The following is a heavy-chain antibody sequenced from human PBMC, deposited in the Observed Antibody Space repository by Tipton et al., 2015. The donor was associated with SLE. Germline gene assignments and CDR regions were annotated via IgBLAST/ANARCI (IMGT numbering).Heavy chain of an antibody. CDR2: INPNSGGT. V-gene: IGHV1-2*06. CDR1: GGTFSSYA. CDR3: ARDAYSGSYYNFDY. J-gene: IGHJ4*02. D-gene: IGHD1-26*01. Sequence: QSGPEVKKPGSSVKVSCKASGGTFSSYAISWVRQAPGQGLEWMGRINPNSGGTNYAQKFQGRVTMTRDTSISTAYMELSRLRSDDTAVYYCARDAYSGSYYNFDYWGQGTLVTVSS.